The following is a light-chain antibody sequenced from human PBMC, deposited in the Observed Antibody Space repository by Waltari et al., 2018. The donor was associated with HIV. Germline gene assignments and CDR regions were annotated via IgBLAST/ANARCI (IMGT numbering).Light chain of an antibody. CDR3: AVWDDSLGGAV. CDR2: MND. J-gene: IGLJ2*01. CDR1: DSNIGTYS. Sequence: QSVVTQPPSASGTPGQRVTISCSGSDSNIGTYSVNWYQHFPGTAPKLLIYMNDQRPSGVPGRFSGSQSGTSASLAISGLQYDDEADYYCAVWDDSLGGAVFGGGTKLTVL. V-gene: IGLV1-47*01.